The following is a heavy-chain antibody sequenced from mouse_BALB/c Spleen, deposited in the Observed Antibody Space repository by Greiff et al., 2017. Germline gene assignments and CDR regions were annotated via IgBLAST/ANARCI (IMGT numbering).Heavy chain of an antibody. CDR2: ISSGGGST. CDR3: ARHGSYAMDY. CDR1: GFAFSSYD. Sequence: DVKLVESGGGLVKPGGSLKLSCAASGFAFSSYDMSWVRQTPEKRLEWVAYISSGGGSTYYPDTVKGRFTISRDNAKNTLYLQMSSLKSEDTAMYYCARHGSYAMDYWGQGTSVTVSS. J-gene: IGHJ4*01. V-gene: IGHV5-12-1*01.